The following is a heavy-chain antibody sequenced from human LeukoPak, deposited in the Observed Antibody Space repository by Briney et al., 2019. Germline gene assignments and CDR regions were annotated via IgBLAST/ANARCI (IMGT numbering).Heavy chain of an antibody. D-gene: IGHD1-26*01. CDR1: GGSISSYY. J-gene: IGHJ4*02. Sequence: PSETLSLTCTVSGGSISSYYWSWIRQPPGKGLEWIGYIYYSGSTNYNPSLNSRVTISINTSKNQFSVKLSSVSAADTAVHYCARLGMAGAYRIFDYWGEGTLVTVSS. CDR2: IYYSGST. V-gene: IGHV4-59*08. CDR3: ARLGMAGAYRIFDY.